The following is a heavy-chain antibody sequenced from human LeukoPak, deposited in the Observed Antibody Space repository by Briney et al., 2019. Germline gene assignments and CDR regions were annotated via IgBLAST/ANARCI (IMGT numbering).Heavy chain of an antibody. D-gene: IGHD1-26*01. V-gene: IGHV3-23*01. CDR3: AREELLGAYYYYGMDV. J-gene: IGHJ6*02. Sequence: GGSLRLSCATSGFTFTNYWMSWVRQAPGKGLEWVSAISGSGGSTYYADSVKGRFTISRDNSKNTLYLQMNSLRAEDTAVYYCAREELLGAYYYYGMDVWGQGTTVTVSS. CDR2: ISGSGGST. CDR1: GFTFTNYW.